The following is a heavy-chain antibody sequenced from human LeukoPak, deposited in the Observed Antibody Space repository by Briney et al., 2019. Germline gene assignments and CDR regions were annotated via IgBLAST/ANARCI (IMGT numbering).Heavy chain of an antibody. D-gene: IGHD3-22*01. J-gene: IGHJ4*02. CDR1: GFTFSSYA. CDR2: ISYDGSNK. CDR3: ASFPLSMIVVSGDFDY. Sequence: GGSLRLSCAASGFTFSSYAMHCVRQAPGKGLEWVAVISYDGSNKYYADSVKGRFTISRDNSKNTLYLQMNSLRAEDTAVYYCASFPLSMIVVSGDFDYWGQGTLVTVSS. V-gene: IGHV3-30-3*01.